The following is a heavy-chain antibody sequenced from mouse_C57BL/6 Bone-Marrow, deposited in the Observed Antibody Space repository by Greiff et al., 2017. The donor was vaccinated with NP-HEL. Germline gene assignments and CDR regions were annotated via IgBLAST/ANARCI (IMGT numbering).Heavy chain of an antibody. J-gene: IGHJ2*01. CDR1: GYTFTSYW. V-gene: IGHV1-52*01. CDR2: IDPSDSET. Sequence: QVQLQQPGAELVRPGSSVKLSCKASGYTFTSYWMHWVKQRPIQGLEWIGNIDPSDSETHYNQKFKDKATLTVDKSSSTAYMQLSSLTSEDSAVYYCATYYDYDASYWGQGTTLTVSS. CDR3: ATYYDYDASY. D-gene: IGHD2-4*01.